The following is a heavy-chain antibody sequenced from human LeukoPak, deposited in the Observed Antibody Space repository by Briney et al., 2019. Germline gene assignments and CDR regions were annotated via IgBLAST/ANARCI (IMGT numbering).Heavy chain of an antibody. Sequence: GGSLRLSCAASGFTFDDYGMHWVRQAPGKGLEWVSGISWNSGSIGYADSVKGRFTISRDNAKNSLYLQMNSLRAEDTALYYCAKDMAGYSSSYYGMDVWGQGTTVTVSS. CDR2: ISWNSGSI. D-gene: IGHD6-13*01. J-gene: IGHJ6*02. CDR3: AKDMAGYSSSYYGMDV. CDR1: GFTFDDYG. V-gene: IGHV3-9*01.